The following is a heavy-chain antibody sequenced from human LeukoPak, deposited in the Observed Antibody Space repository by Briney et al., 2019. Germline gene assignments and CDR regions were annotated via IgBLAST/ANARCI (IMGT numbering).Heavy chain of an antibody. CDR3: ARDRGKIAVAGLFDY. CDR2: INHSGST. J-gene: IGHJ4*02. CDR1: GGSISSYY. Sequence: SGTLSLTCTVSGGSISSYYWSWIRQPPGKGLEWIGEINHSGSTNYNPSLKSRVTISVDTSRNQFSLKLSSVTAADTAVYYCARDRGKIAVAGLFDYRGEGSLV. V-gene: IGHV4-34*01. D-gene: IGHD6-19*01.